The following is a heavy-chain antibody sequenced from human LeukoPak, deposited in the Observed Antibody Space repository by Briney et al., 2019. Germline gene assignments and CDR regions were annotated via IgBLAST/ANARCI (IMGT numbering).Heavy chain of an antibody. CDR1: GYTFTSYY. J-gene: IGHJ5*02. CDR2: INPSGGST. D-gene: IGHD6-6*01. V-gene: IGHV1-46*01. Sequence: ASVKVSCKASGYTFTSYYMHWVRQAPGQGLEGMGIINPSGGSTSYAQKFQGTVTMTRDTSTSTAYMELSSLRSEDTAVYYCARERPTIAARSSNWFDPWGQGTLVTVSS. CDR3: ARERPTIAARSSNWFDP.